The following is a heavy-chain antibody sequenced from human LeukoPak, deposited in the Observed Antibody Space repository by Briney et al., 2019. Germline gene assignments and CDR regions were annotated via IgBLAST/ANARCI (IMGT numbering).Heavy chain of an antibody. V-gene: IGHV1-2*02. CDR1: GYTFTDYY. Sequence: ASVKVSCKASGYTFTDYYVHWMRKAPGQGLEWMGWLNPNSGGTNCAQKFQGRVTMTRDTSISTAYMELSRLTSDDTAVYYCARAPASGEFWGQGTLVTVSS. J-gene: IGHJ4*02. CDR3: ARAPASGEF. D-gene: IGHD3-10*01. CDR2: LNPNSGGT.